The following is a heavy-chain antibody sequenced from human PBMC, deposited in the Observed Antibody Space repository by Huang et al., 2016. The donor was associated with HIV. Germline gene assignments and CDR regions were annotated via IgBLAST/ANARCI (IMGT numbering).Heavy chain of an antibody. J-gene: IGHJ6*02. V-gene: IGHV3-21*01. CDR1: GFTFSSYA. Sequence: EVQLVESGGGLVKPGGSLRLSCAASGFTFSSYAMNWVRQAPGKGLELVSSIGSSISYIPDAESVKGRFTISRDDAKSSLFLQMNSLRAEDTAVYYCARPQGDKIRGIIRSYYYYYGMDVWGQGTTVTVSS. CDR2: IGSSISYI. CDR3: ARPQGDKIRGIIRSYYYYYGMDV. D-gene: IGHD3-10*01.